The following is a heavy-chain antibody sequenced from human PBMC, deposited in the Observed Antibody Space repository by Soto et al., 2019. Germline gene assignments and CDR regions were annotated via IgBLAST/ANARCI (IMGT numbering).Heavy chain of an antibody. Sequence: WGFLRLSCAASGFTCSSYGMNWVRQAPGKGLEWVSTISASGTSTYYADSVKGRFTISRDNSMNTLYLQMNNLRAEDTAVYYCAKLRSGWCSDYWGQGTLVTVS. CDR1: GFTCSSYG. J-gene: IGHJ4*02. V-gene: IGHV3-23*01. CDR3: AKLRSGWCSDY. CDR2: ISASGTST. D-gene: IGHD6-19*01.